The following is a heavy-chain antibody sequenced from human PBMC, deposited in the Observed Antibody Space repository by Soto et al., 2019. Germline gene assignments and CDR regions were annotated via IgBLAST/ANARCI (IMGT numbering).Heavy chain of an antibody. CDR3: ARLPPYGMDV. CDR2: IIPIFGTA. Sequence: SVKVSCKASGGTFSSYAISWVRQAPGQGLEWMGGIIPIFGTANYAQRFQGRVTITADESTSTAYMELSSLRSEDTAVYYCARLPPYGMDVWGQGTTVTVSS. J-gene: IGHJ6*02. V-gene: IGHV1-69*13. CDR1: GGTFSSYA.